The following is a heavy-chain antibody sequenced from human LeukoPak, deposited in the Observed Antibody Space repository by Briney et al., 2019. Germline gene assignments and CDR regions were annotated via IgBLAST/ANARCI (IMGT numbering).Heavy chain of an antibody. CDR2: MYYSGST. D-gene: IGHD3-3*01. V-gene: IGHV4-39*07. Sequence: SETLSLTCTVSGGSISRSSYYWGWIRQPPGKGLEWIGSMYYSGSTYYNPSLKSRVTISVDTSKNQFSLKLGSVTAADTAVYYCARADHYDFWSGLPYYFDYWGQGTLVTVSS. CDR1: GGSISRSSYY. J-gene: IGHJ4*02. CDR3: ARADHYDFWSGLPYYFDY.